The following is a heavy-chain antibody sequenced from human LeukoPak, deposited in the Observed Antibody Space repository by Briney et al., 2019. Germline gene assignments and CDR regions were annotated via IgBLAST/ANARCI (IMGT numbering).Heavy chain of an antibody. V-gene: IGHV3-21*01. CDR3: ARGAEGIAASDSNFDY. Sequence: PGGSLRLSCAASGFTFSSYGMSWVRQAPGKGLEWVSSISTSSSYIDYADSVKGRFTISRDNARNSLYLQMNSLRAEDTAVYYCARGAEGIAASDSNFDYWGQGMLVTVSS. J-gene: IGHJ4*02. CDR2: ISTSSSYI. D-gene: IGHD6-13*01. CDR1: GFTFSSYG.